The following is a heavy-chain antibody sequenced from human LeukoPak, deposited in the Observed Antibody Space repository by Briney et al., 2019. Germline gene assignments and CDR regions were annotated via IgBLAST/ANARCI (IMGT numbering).Heavy chain of an antibody. CDR2: INHSEST. D-gene: IGHD3-9*01. V-gene: IGHV4-34*01. CDR1: GGSFSGYY. CDR3: ARGFPLRYFDWSPSNWFDP. Sequence: SETLSLTCAVYGGSFSGYYWSWIRQPPGKGLEWIGEINHSESTNYNPSLKSRVTISVDTSKNQFSLKLSSVTAADTAVYYCARGFPLRYFDWSPSNWFDPWGQGTLVTVSS. J-gene: IGHJ5*02.